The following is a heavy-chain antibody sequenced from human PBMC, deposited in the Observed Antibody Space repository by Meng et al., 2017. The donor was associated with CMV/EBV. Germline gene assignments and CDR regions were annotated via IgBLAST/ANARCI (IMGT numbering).Heavy chain of an antibody. CDR1: GFTFSSYA. V-gene: IGHV3-30*04. J-gene: IGHJ4*02. Sequence: LFCAVSGFTFSSYAMHWVRQAPGKGLEWVAVISYDGSNKYYADSVKGRFTISRDNSKNTLYLQMNSLRAEDTAVYYCARGLSGSYFDYWGQGTLVTVSS. CDR2: ISYDGSNK. D-gene: IGHD1-26*01. CDR3: ARGLSGSYFDY.